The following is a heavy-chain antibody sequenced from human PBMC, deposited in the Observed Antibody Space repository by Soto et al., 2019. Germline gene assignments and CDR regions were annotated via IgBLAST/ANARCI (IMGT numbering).Heavy chain of an antibody. V-gene: IGHV4-59*01. CDR2: IYYSGGT. CDR3: ARGLEDSYDSDYFDY. Sequence: SETLSLTCTVSGGSISSYYWSWIRQPPGKGLEWIGYIYYSGGTNYNPSLKSRVTISVDTSKNQFSLKLSSVTAADTAVYYCARGLEDSYDSDYFDYWGQGTLVTVSS. J-gene: IGHJ4*02. CDR1: GGSISSYY. D-gene: IGHD5-18*01.